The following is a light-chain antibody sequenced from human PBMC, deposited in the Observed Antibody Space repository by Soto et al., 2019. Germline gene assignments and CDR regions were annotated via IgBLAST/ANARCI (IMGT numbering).Light chain of an antibody. J-gene: IGKJ2*01. V-gene: IGKV1-33*01. Sequence: IQMTQSPSSLSASVGDRGTITCQASQDISNYLNWYQQKPGKAPRLLINDASHLETGVPSRFSGSGSGTDFTLTISRLEPEDFAMYYCLHCGDSPPDTFGQGTRLEIK. CDR2: DAS. CDR1: QDISNY. CDR3: LHCGDSPPDT.